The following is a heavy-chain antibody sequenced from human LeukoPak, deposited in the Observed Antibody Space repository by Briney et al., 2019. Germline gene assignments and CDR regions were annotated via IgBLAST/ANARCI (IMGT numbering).Heavy chain of an antibody. Sequence: SETLSLTCTVSGGSISSYYWSWIRQPPGKGLEWIGYIYTSGGTNYNPSLKSRVTISVDTSKNQFSLKLSSVTAADTAVYYCARHYRAAGTNYMDVWGKGTTVTVSS. D-gene: IGHD6-13*01. CDR3: ARHYRAAGTNYMDV. V-gene: IGHV4-4*09. CDR2: IYTSGGT. CDR1: GGSISSYY. J-gene: IGHJ6*03.